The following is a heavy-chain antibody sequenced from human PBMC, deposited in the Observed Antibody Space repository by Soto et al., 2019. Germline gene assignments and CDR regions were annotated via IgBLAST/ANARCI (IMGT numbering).Heavy chain of an antibody. V-gene: IGHV1-69*06. CDR3: ARAIRGGEATYHFDF. D-gene: IGHD3-16*01. CDR1: GSTFNNFA. Sequence: QVVLLQSGAEVKEPGSSVRVSCQVSGSTFNNFAFSWVRQAPGHGPEWMGGIVVDSNTAEYSQRFQDRVTITANTPPDTLNREWGSLKFEDTAVFYGARAIRGGEATYHFDFWGQEPRFTVSP. CDR2: IVVDSNTA. J-gene: IGHJ4*02.